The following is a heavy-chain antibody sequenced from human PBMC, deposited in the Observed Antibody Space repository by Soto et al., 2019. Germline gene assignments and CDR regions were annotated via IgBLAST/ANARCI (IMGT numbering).Heavy chain of an antibody. CDR1: GYTFTDYY. Sequence: ASVKVSCKASGYTFTDYYMEWVRQAPGQGLEWMGWINLNSGDTNFAQQFQGRVTMTRDTSITTAYMDLTRLTSDDTAVYYCARARPPFNWFDRWDQGTLVTVSS. V-gene: IGHV1-2*02. CDR3: ARARPPFNWFDR. J-gene: IGHJ5*02. CDR2: INLNSGDT. D-gene: IGHD6-6*01.